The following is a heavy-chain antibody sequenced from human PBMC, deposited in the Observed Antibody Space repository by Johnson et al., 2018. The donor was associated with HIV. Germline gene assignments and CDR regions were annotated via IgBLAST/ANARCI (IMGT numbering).Heavy chain of an antibody. CDR1: GFTLSNYG. J-gene: IGHJ3*02. V-gene: IGHV3-33*06. Sequence: QVQLVESGGGVVQPGRSLRLSCAASGFTLSNYGMHWVRQAPGKGLEWVAVIWHDGSNKYYADSVKGRFTISRDNSKNTLYLQMNSLRAEDTAVYYCAQENFDIWGQGTMVTVSS. CDR3: AQENFDI. CDR2: IWHDGSNK.